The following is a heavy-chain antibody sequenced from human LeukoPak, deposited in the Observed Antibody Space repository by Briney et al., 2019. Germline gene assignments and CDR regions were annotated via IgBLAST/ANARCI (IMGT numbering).Heavy chain of an antibody. V-gene: IGHV4-61*02. CDR1: GGSISSGSYY. CDR2: IYTSGST. D-gene: IGHD3-10*01. CDR3: ARDWNGSGSYYPW. Sequence: SETLSLTCTVSGGSISSGSYYWSWIRQPAGKGLEWIGRIYTSGSTNYNPSLKSRVTISVDTSKNQFSLKLSSVTAADTAVYYCARDWNGSGSYYPWWGQGTLVTVSS. J-gene: IGHJ4*02.